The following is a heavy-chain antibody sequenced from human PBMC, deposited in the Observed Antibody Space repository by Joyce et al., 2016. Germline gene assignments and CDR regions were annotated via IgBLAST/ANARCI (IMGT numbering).Heavy chain of an antibody. CDR3: AKILTATYSSGWFLDY. CDR2: ISYDGIYK. J-gene: IGHJ4*02. D-gene: IGHD6-25*01. Sequence: QVQLVESGGGVVQPGRSLRLSCAASGLTLSNYGVPWVRKAPGKGLEWVAVISYDGIYKYYADSVKGRFTISRDNSKNTVFLEMNSLRTEDTAVYYCAKILTATYSSGWFLDYWGQGTLVTVSS. CDR1: GLTLSNYG. V-gene: IGHV3-30*18.